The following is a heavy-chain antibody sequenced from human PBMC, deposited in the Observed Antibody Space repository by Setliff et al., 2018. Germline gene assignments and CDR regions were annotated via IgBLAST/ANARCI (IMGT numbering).Heavy chain of an antibody. V-gene: IGHV2-26*01. J-gene: IGHJ4*02. CDR1: GFSLSNARMG. CDR3: ARNRPYSSGWLTGYYFDY. Sequence: SGPTLVNPTETLTLTCTVSGFSLSNARMGVSWIRQPPGKALEWLAHIFSNDEKSYSTSLKSRLTISKDTSKSQVVLTMTNMDPVDTATYYCARNRPYSSGWLTGYYFDYWGQGTLVTV. CDR2: IFSNDEK. D-gene: IGHD6-19*01.